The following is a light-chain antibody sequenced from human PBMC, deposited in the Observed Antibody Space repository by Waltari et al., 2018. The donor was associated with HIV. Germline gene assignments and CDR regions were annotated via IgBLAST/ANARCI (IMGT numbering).Light chain of an antibody. Sequence: DTQMTQSPSPVAASVGDGVSLSWRASQSVGTSVAWYQQKPGRTPKVIIFEASRLQPGVPSRFSGSGSGTYFTLTISSLRPEDLATYYCQQADSFPHTFGQGT. V-gene: IGKV1-12*01. CDR1: QSVGTS. J-gene: IGKJ2*01. CDR3: QQADSFPHT. CDR2: EAS.